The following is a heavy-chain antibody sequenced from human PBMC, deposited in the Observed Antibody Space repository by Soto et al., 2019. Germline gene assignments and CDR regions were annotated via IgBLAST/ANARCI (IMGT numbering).Heavy chain of an antibody. V-gene: IGHV1-2*04. J-gene: IGHJ6*02. CDR3: ARDLLPLDFWSGYYPYYYYYGMDV. CDR1: GYTFTGYY. CDR2: INPNSGGT. Sequence: ASVKVSCKASGYTFTGYYMHWVRQAPGQGLGWMGWINPNSGGTNYAQKFQGWVTMTRDTSISTAYMELSRLRSDDTAVYYCARDLLPLDFWSGYYPYYYYYGMDVWGQGTTVTVSS. D-gene: IGHD3-3*01.